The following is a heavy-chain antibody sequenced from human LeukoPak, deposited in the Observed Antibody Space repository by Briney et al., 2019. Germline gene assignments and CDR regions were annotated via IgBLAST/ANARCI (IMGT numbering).Heavy chain of an antibody. J-gene: IGHJ4*02. CDR3: AKGSYYDSSGSFYFDY. CDR1: GFTLSDYY. Sequence: GGSLRLSCAASGFTLSDYYMSWVRQAPGQGVEWVSGISGSGDNTYSADSVKGRFTISRDNSKNTLYVQVNSLGTEDTGEYYCAKGSYYDSSGSFYFDYWGQGTLVTVSS. CDR2: ISGSGDNT. D-gene: IGHD3-22*01. V-gene: IGHV3-23*01.